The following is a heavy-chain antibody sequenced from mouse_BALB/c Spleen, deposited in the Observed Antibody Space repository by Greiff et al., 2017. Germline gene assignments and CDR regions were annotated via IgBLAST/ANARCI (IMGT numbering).Heavy chain of an antibody. CDR1: GYTFSSYW. CDR2: ILPGSGST. J-gene: IGHJ2*01. CDR3: ARWAYGNYAYYFDY. Sequence: QVQLKESGAELMKPGASVKISCKATGYTFSSYWIEWVKQRPGHGLEWIGEILPGSGSTNYNEKFKGKATFTADTSSNTAYMQLSSLTSEDSAVYYCARWAYGNYAYYFDYWGQGTTLTVSS. V-gene: IGHV1-9*01. D-gene: IGHD2-1*01.